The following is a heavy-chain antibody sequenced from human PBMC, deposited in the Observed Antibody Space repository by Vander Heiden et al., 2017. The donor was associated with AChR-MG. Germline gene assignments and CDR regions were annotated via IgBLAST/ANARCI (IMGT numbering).Heavy chain of an antibody. CDR2: INTNTGNP. J-gene: IGHJ4*02. V-gene: IGHV7-4-1*02. CDR1: GYTFTGYT. D-gene: IGHD2-2*02. Sequence: QVQLVQSGSELKKPGASVKVSCQASGYTFTGYTMNWVRQAPGQGLEWMGWINTNTGNPTYAQGFTGRFVFSLDTSVSTAYLEISSLKAEDTAVYYCARSHSHCYTRLSCPADYWGQGTLVTVSS. CDR3: ARSHSHCYTRLSCPADY.